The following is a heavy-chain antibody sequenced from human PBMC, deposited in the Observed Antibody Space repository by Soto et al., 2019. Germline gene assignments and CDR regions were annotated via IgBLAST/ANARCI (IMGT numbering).Heavy chain of an antibody. CDR2: IFHSGRT. CDR1: GASLSSMNW. D-gene: IGHD2-15*01. J-gene: IGHJ4*02. Sequence: SETLSLTCAVSGASLSSMNWWSWVRQTTGRGLEWIGVIFHSGRTYYNPSLKSRTTISLDTSENQFSLRLSSVTAADTAVYYCARDSDFCTGGSCYGNFDFWGQGTLVTVSS. V-gene: IGHV4-4*02. CDR3: ARDSDFCTGGSCYGNFDF.